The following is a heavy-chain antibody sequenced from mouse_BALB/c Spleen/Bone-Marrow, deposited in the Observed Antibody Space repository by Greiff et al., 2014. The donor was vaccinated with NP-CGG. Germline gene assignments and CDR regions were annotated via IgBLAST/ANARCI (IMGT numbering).Heavy chain of an antibody. CDR2: IDPSDSDA. CDR1: GYTFTIYW. CDR3: ARRNYYGSHYWYFDV. D-gene: IGHD1-1*01. Sequence: QVQLQQSGAELVKPGASVKLSCKASGYTFTIYWMHWVKQRPGQGLEWIGEIDPSDSDANYNQKFKGKATLTADKSSTTAYMQLSSLTSEDSAVYYCARRNYYGSHYWYFDVWGAGTTVTVSS. V-gene: IGHV1-69*02. J-gene: IGHJ1*01.